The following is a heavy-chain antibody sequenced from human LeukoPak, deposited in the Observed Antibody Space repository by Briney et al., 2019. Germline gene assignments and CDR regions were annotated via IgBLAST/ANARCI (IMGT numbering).Heavy chain of an antibody. J-gene: IGHJ4*02. CDR1: GFTFSSYA. D-gene: IGHD3-16*01. Sequence: GGSLTLPCAASGFTFSSYAMSWVREAPARGLEWVSSLRGNGDTFYADSVKGRFTLSRDESRNTVYLHLNNLRVEDTAIYYCAKASWVSSADAVLWGQGTVVTVSS. CDR3: AKASWVSSADAVL. V-gene: IGHV3-23*01. CDR2: LRGNGDT.